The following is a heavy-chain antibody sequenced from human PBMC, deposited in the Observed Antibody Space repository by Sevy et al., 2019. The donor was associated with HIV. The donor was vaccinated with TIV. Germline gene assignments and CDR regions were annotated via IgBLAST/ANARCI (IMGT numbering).Heavy chain of an antibody. D-gene: IGHD3-3*01. CDR1: GFTFSSYG. Sequence: GGSLRLSCAASGFTFSSYGMHWVRQAPGKGLEWVAVIWYDGSNKYYADSVKGRFTISRDNSKNTLYLQMNSLRAEDTAGYSCARAVYDFWSGYYTTPPLAYYGMDVWGQGTTVTVSS. V-gene: IGHV3-33*01. CDR3: ARAVYDFWSGYYTTPPLAYYGMDV. J-gene: IGHJ6*02. CDR2: IWYDGSNK.